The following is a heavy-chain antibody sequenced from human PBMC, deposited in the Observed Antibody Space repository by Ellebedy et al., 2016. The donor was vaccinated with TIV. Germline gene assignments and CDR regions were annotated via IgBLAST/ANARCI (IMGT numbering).Heavy chain of an antibody. V-gene: IGHV3-23*01. CDR2: ISASGGTT. D-gene: IGHD3-3*01. J-gene: IGHJ1*01. CDR1: GFTFSSHA. CDR3: AKMGSLWSGPSSH. Sequence: GESLKISCAASGFTFSSHAMSWVRQAPGKGLEWVSAISASGGTTYYADSVKGRFTISRDNSKNTLYLQMNSLRAEDTALYYCAKMGSLWSGPSSHWGQGTLVTVSS.